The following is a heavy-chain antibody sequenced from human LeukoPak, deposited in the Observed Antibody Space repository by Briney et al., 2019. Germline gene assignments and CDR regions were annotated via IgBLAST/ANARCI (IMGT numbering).Heavy chain of an antibody. CDR3: AKEFIAGDGHVDCDS. D-gene: IGHD5-24*01. CDR2: ITSSGATT. V-gene: IGHV3-23*01. J-gene: IGHJ4*02. CDR1: GFTISTYA. Sequence: SGRSLRPSCPPSGFTISTYAMTWVSQAPGKVREWVSSITSSGATTYYADSVRGRFTISRGISKNTLYLQMNSLTAEDSAVYYCAKEFIAGDGHVDCDSWGQGTLVTVSS.